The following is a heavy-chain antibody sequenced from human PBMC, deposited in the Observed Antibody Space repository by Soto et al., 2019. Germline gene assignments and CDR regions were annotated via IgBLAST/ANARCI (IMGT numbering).Heavy chain of an antibody. Sequence: ASVKVSCKASGYTFTSYDINWVRQATGQGLEWMGWMNPNSGNTGYAQKFQGRVTMTVDTSTTTAYMELRSLTSDDRAVYYCAKNGQPPYYYYGMDVWGQGTTVTVSS. CDR1: GYTFTSYD. J-gene: IGHJ6*02. D-gene: IGHD2-8*01. CDR3: AKNGQPPYYYYGMDV. V-gene: IGHV1-8*01. CDR2: MNPNSGNT.